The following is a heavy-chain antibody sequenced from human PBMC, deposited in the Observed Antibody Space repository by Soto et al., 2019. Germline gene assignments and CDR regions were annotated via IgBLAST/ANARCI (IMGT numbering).Heavy chain of an antibody. CDR3: ARMATFGSLNWFDP. D-gene: IGHD3-16*01. V-gene: IGHV1-8*01. J-gene: IGHJ5*02. CDR1: GYSFTNND. Sequence: ASVKVSCKASGYSFTNNDVTWVRQATGQGLEWMGWMNPGSGDTGYAQKFQGRVTMTRDISIATAYMELSSLRSDDTAIYYCARMATFGSLNWFDPWGQGPMITV. CDR2: MNPGSGDT.